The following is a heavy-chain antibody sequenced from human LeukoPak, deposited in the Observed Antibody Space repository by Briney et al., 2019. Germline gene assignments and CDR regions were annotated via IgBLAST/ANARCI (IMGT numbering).Heavy chain of an antibody. Sequence: GVSLRLSCAASVLTFRSYERNWVRQAPGNGREWVSQISDSGRTIHYAESVKGRFTISRDNAKNSLYLEMHSLRVEDTAVYYCARDLPWFDSWGQGTLVTVSS. J-gene: IGHJ5*01. CDR1: VLTFRSYE. CDR3: ARDLPWFDS. V-gene: IGHV3-48*03. CDR2: ISDSGRTI.